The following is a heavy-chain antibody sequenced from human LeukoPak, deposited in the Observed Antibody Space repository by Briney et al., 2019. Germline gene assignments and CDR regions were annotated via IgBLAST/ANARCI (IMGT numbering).Heavy chain of an antibody. CDR3: ARAFYDYVWGSYRLPGYFDY. J-gene: IGHJ4*02. Sequence: SETLSLTCTVSGGSLSGGGSYWSWIRQHPGRGLEWIGYIYYSGSTYYNPSLKSRFTISVDTSKNQFSLKLSSVTAADTAVYYCARAFYDYVWGSYRLPGYFDYWGQGTLVTVSS. V-gene: IGHV4-31*03. D-gene: IGHD3-16*02. CDR1: GGSLSGGGSY. CDR2: IYYSGST.